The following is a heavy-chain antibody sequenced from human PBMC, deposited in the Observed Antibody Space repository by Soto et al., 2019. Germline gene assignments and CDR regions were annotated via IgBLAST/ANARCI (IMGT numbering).Heavy chain of an antibody. CDR2: ISYDGSNK. CDR1: GFTFSSYG. Sequence: GGSLRLSCAASGFTFSSYGMHWVRQAPGKGLEWVAVISYDGSNKYYADSVKGRFTISRDNSKNTLYLQMNSLRAEDTAVYYCVKVYASCSGGSCPPYYYYMDVWGKGTTVTVSS. V-gene: IGHV3-30*18. CDR3: VKVYASCSGGSCPPYYYYMDV. D-gene: IGHD2-15*01. J-gene: IGHJ6*03.